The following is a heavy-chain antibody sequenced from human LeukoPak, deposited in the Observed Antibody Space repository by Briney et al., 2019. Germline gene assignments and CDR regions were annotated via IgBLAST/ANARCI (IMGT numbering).Heavy chain of an antibody. CDR1: GYTFTGYY. J-gene: IGHJ4*02. V-gene: IGHV1-2*02. CDR2: INPNSGGT. Sequence: ASVKVSCKASGYTFTGYYMHWVRQAPGQGLEWMGWINPNSGGTNYAQKFQSRVTMTRDTSISTAYMELSRLRSDDTAVYYCARAHYDILTGLLYYFDYWGQGTLVTVSS. CDR3: ARAHYDILTGLLYYFDY. D-gene: IGHD3-9*01.